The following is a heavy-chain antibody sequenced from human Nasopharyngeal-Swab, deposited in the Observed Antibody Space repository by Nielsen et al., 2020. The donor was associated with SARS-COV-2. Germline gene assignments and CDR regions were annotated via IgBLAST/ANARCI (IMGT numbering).Heavy chain of an antibody. CDR3: ARVGTYYYDSSGYYPTPSFDY. CDR1: GGSISSYY. CDR2: IYYSGST. Sequence: GSLRLSCTVSGGSISSYYWSWIRQPPGKGLEWIGYIYYSGSTNYNPSLKSRVTISVDTSKNQFSLKLSSVTAADTAVYYCARVGTYYYDSSGYYPTPSFDYWGQGTLVTVSS. D-gene: IGHD3-22*01. J-gene: IGHJ4*02. V-gene: IGHV4-59*01.